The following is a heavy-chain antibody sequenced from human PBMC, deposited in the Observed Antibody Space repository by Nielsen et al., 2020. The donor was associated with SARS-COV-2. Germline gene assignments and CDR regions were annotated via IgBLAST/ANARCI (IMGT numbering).Heavy chain of an antibody. J-gene: IGHJ4*02. D-gene: IGHD5-12*01. Sequence: GESLKISCAGSGFSFGSHWMSWVRQAPGKGLEWVANIDEDGSENNYVDSVKGRFTISRDNAKNSLFLEMNSLGGEDTAVYYCARVSGYYWPQDYWGQGTLVTVSS. CDR1: GFSFGSHW. CDR2: IDEDGSEN. V-gene: IGHV3-7*01. CDR3: ARVSGYYWPQDY.